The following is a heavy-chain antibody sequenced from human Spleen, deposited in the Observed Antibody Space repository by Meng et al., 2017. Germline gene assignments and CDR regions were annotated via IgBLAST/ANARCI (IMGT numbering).Heavy chain of an antibody. CDR2: MNPNSGNT. Sequence: ASVKVSCKASGYTFTSYDINWVRQATGQGLEWMGWMNPNSGNTDYAQSLQGRVTMTTDTSTNTGYMELRSLRSDDTAVYYCARTVWLGELSLIDYWGQGTLVTVSS. D-gene: IGHD3-10*01. V-gene: IGHV1-8*01. J-gene: IGHJ4*02. CDR1: GYTFTSYD. CDR3: ARTVWLGELSLIDY.